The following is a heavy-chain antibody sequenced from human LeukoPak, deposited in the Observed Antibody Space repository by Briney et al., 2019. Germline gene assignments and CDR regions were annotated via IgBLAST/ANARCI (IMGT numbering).Heavy chain of an antibody. V-gene: IGHV3-9*01. Sequence: GRSLSLSCAASGFTFDEFAMRWVRQAPGKGLEWVSCISSNSENVAYADSVKGRFTISRDDAKNSLYLQMNSLRAEDTAFYYCAINGGGDSGYGNFDYWGQGTLVTVSS. CDR1: GFTFDEFA. CDR2: ISSNSENV. D-gene: IGHD5-12*01. J-gene: IGHJ4*02. CDR3: AINGGGDSGYGNFDY.